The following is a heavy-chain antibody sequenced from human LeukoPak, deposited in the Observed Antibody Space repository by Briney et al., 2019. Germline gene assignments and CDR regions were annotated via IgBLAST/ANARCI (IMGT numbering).Heavy chain of an antibody. CDR2: INHSGST. Sequence: GSLRLSCAASGFTFSSYAMSWVRQPPGKGLEWIGEINHSGSTNYNPSLKSRVTISVDTSKNQFSLKLSSVTAADTAVYYCARVALNYYFDYWGQGTLVTVSS. J-gene: IGHJ4*02. V-gene: IGHV4-34*01. CDR3: ARVALNYYFDY. CDR1: GFTFSSYA.